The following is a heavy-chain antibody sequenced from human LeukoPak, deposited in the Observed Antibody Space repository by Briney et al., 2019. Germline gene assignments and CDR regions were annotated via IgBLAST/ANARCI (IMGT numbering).Heavy chain of an antibody. V-gene: IGHV3-73*01. CDR1: GFTFSGSA. J-gene: IGHJ3*02. CDR3: ARPELYYDILTGYSPGAFDI. CDR2: IRSKANSYAT. D-gene: IGHD3-9*01. Sequence: GGSLRLSCAASGFTFSGSAMHWVRQASGKGLEWVGRIRSKANSYATAYAASVKGRFTISRDDSKNTLYLQMNSLRAEDTAVYYCARPELYYDILTGYSPGAFDIWGQGTMVTVSS.